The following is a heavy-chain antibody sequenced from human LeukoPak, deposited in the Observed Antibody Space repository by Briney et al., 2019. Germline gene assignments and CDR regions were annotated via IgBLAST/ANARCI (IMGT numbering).Heavy chain of an antibody. CDR3: AKDWALYRDYVAHFES. J-gene: IGHJ5*01. V-gene: IGHV3-30*18. CDR1: GFTFSSYA. Sequence: GGSLRLSCAASGFTFSSYAMHWVRQAPGKGLEWVAVIRYDGSDKYYGDSVKGRFTISRDNSKNTLYLQMNSLRPEDTAVYYCAKDWALYRDYVAHFESWGQGTLVTVSS. CDR2: IRYDGSDK. D-gene: IGHD4-17*01.